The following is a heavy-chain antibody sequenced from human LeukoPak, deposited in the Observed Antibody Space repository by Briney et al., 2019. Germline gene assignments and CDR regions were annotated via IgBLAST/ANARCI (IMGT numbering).Heavy chain of an antibody. CDR1: GGSISSSSYY. D-gene: IGHD4-17*01. Sequence: SETLSLTCTVSGGSISSSSYYWGWIRQPPGKGLEWIGSIYYSGSTYYNPSLKSRVTISVDTSKNQFSLKLSSLTPADTAVYYCARADGKCYYFDNWGQGTLVTVSS. J-gene: IGHJ4*02. CDR2: IYYSGST. V-gene: IGHV4-39*01. CDR3: ARADGKCYYFDN.